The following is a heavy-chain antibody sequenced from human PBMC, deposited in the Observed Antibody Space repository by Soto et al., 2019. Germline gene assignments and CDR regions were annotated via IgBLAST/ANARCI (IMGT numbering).Heavy chain of an antibody. Sequence: PSETLFLTCTVSGGSISSYYWSWIRQPPGKGLEWIGYIYYSGSTNYNPSLKSRVTISVDTSKNQFSLKLSSVTAADTAVYYCARTLYGSGSSLDYWGQGTLVTVS. D-gene: IGHD3-10*01. J-gene: IGHJ4*02. V-gene: IGHV4-59*01. CDR1: GGSISSYY. CDR2: IYYSGST. CDR3: ARTLYGSGSSLDY.